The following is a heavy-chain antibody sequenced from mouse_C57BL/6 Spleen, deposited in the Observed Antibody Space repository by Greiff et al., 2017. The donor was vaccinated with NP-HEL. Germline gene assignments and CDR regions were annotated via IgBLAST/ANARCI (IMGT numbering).Heavy chain of an antibody. Sequence: DVKLQESEGGLVQPGSSMKLSCTASGFTFSDYYMAWVRQVPEKGLEWVANINYDGSSTYYLDSLKSRFIISRDTAKDILYLQMSSLKSEDTATYDCARAYDYDGYYFDYWGQGTTLTVSS. CDR3: ARAYDYDGYYFDY. CDR1: GFTFSDYY. J-gene: IGHJ2*01. V-gene: IGHV5-16*01. CDR2: INYDGSST. D-gene: IGHD2-4*01.